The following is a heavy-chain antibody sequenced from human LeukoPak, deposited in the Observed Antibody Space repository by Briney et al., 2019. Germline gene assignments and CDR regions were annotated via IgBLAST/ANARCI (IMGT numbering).Heavy chain of an antibody. CDR3: ARASYYYDTTGLGAVDI. Sequence: TGGSLRLSCAASGFTFNDHAMYWVRQPPGKGLEWVSGINWNSDNIGYADSVKGRFTISRDDAKNSLFLQMNSLRAEDTALYYCARASYYYDTTGLGAVDIWGQGTMVTVSS. CDR2: INWNSDNI. J-gene: IGHJ3*02. CDR1: GFTFNDHA. V-gene: IGHV3-9*01. D-gene: IGHD3-22*01.